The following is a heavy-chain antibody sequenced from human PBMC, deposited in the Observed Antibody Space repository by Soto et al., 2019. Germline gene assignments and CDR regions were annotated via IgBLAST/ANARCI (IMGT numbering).Heavy chain of an antibody. CDR2: IYSGGYT. J-gene: IGHJ4*02. V-gene: IGHV3-53*01. Sequence: EVQLVESGGGLIQPGGSLRLSCAVSGFTVSNNYMSWVRQAPGKGLEGVSVIYSGGYTAYGDSVKGRFTISRDNSKNTITLQKNARGAGDTAVCYWATGPGGGGYWGQGTLVTVSS. CDR3: ATGPGGGGY. D-gene: IGHD3-10*01. CDR1: GFTVSNNY.